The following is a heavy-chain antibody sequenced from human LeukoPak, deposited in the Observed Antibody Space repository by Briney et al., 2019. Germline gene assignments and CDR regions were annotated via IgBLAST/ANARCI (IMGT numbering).Heavy chain of an antibody. CDR3: ARDGRSRGNYMDV. D-gene: IGHD3-16*01. CDR2: ISSSSSYI. Sequence: GGSLRLSCAASGFTFSSYSMNWVRQAPGKGLEWVSSISSSSSYIYYADSVKGRFTISRDNAKNSPYLQMNSLRAEDTAVYYCARDGRSRGNYMDVWGKGTTVTVSS. CDR1: GFTFSSYS. V-gene: IGHV3-21*01. J-gene: IGHJ6*03.